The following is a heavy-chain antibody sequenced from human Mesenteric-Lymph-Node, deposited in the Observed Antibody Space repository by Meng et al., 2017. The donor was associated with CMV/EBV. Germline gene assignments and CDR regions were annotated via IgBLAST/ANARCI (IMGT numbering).Heavy chain of an antibody. D-gene: IGHD1-26*01. CDR1: GFTFSSYA. V-gene: IGHV3-30-3*01. Sequence: GGSLRLSCAASGFTFSSYAMHWVRQAPGKGLEWVSLISYDGSNKYYADSVKGRFTISRDNSKNTLYLQMNSLRAEDTAVYYCARVVRELYEVDAFDIWGQGTMVTVSS. CDR3: ARVVRELYEVDAFDI. CDR2: ISYDGSNK. J-gene: IGHJ3*02.